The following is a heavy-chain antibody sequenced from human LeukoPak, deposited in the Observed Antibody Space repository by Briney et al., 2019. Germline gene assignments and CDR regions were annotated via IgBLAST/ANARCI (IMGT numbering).Heavy chain of an antibody. Sequence: ASVKVSCKASGYTFTSYGISWVRQAPGQGLEWMGWISAYNGNTNYAQKLQGRVTMTTDTSTSTAYMELRSLRSDDTAVYYCAGRYCSSTSCYTVTQFDYWGQGTLVTVSS. V-gene: IGHV1-18*01. J-gene: IGHJ4*02. D-gene: IGHD2-2*02. CDR1: GYTFTSYG. CDR3: AGRYCSSTSCYTVTQFDY. CDR2: ISAYNGNT.